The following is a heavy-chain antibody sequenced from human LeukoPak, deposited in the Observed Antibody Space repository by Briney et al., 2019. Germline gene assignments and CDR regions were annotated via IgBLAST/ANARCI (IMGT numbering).Heavy chain of an antibody. V-gene: IGHV4-31*03. D-gene: IGHD4-17*01. CDR3: ARDTTLNDYGDYVFDY. Sequence: SQTPSLTCTVSGGSISSGGYYWSWIRQHPGKGLEWIGYIYYSGSTYYNPSLKSRVTISVDTSKNQFSLKLSSVTAADTAVYYCARDTTLNDYGDYVFDYWGQGTLVTVSS. CDR1: GGSISSGGYY. J-gene: IGHJ4*02. CDR2: IYYSGST.